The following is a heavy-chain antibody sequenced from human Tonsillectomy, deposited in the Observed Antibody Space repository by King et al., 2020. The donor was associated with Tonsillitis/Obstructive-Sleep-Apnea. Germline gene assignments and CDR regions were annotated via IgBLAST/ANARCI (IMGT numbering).Heavy chain of an antibody. CDR2: ISSGSSTI. CDR3: ARDGGAEGYVDAFDI. Sequence: QLVQSGGGLVQPGGSLRLSCVASGFIFRGYSMSWVRQAPGKGLEWVSYISSGSSTINYADSVKGRFTISRANAKNSLYLQMNSLRDEDTAVYYCARDGGAEGYVDAFDIWGQGTMVTVSP. CDR1: GFIFRGYS. J-gene: IGHJ3*02. V-gene: IGHV3-48*02. D-gene: IGHD5-24*01.